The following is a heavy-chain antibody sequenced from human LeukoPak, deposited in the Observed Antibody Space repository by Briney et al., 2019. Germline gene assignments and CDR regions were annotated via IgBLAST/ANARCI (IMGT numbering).Heavy chain of an antibody. CDR3: ARGYRSSWGYFDY. CDR1: DGSITSYY. J-gene: IGHJ4*02. CDR2: IYSSGST. V-gene: IGHV4-59*01. D-gene: IGHD6-13*01. Sequence: SETLSLTCTVSDGSITSYYWSWIRQPPGKGLEWIGYIYSSGSTNYNPSLKSRVTISVDTSKDQFSLKLSSVTAADTSVYYCARGYRSSWGYFDYWGQGTLVTVSS.